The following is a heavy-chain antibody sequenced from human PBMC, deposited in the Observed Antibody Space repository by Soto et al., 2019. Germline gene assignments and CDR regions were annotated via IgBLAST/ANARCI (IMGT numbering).Heavy chain of an antibody. CDR2: IYDARRT. J-gene: IGHJ4*02. V-gene: IGHV4-34*02. CDR3: ARGRLSDRFLN. CDR1: GEDLNSYY. Sequence: QVQLQQWGAGLLKPSETLSLTCAVYGEDLNSYYWSWIRQAPGKGLEWIGEIYDARRTTYNPSLRSRVTISAVASSQQFTLRLISLTAADTAIYYCARGRLSDRFLNWGQGTLVTVSS. D-gene: IGHD3-16*02.